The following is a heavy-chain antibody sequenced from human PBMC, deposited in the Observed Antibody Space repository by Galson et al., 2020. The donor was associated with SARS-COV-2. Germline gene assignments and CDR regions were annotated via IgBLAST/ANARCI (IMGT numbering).Heavy chain of an antibody. Sequence: ASVKVSCKASGYTFTSYDINWVRQATGQGLEWMGWMNPNSGNTGYAQKFQGRVTMTRNTSISTAYMELSSLRSEDTAVYYCARFTYYYGSGSLEGNYYYYYIDVWGKGTTVTVSS. J-gene: IGHJ6*03. D-gene: IGHD3-10*01. CDR1: GYTFTSYD. CDR3: ARFTYYYGSGSLEGNYYYYYIDV. V-gene: IGHV1-8*01. CDR2: MNPNSGNT.